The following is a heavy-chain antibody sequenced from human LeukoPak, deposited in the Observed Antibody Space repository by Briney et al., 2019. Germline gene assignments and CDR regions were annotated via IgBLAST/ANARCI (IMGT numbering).Heavy chain of an antibody. V-gene: IGHV1-2*04. CDR2: INPNSGGT. D-gene: IGHD4-17*01. J-gene: IGHJ4*02. CDR3: ARDRGAYGDYLPLDY. CDR1: GYTFTGYY. Sequence: GASVKVSCKASGYTFTGYYMHWVRQAPGQGLEWMGWINPNSGGTNYAQKFQGWVTMTRDTSISTAYMELSRLRSEDTAVYYCARDRGAYGDYLPLDYWGQGTLVTVSS.